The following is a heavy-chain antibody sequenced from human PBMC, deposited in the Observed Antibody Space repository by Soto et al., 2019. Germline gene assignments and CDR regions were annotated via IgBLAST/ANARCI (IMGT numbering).Heavy chain of an antibody. J-gene: IGHJ4*01. CDR1: GFTFNNYW. Sequence: GSLRLSCAASGFTFNNYWMHWVRQDPGKGLVWVSRINSDGSSTSYADSVKGRFTISRDNAKNTLYLQMNSLRAEDTALYYCARDLSAYYDTSGPGDYWGHGTLVTVSS. CDR3: ARDLSAYYDTSGPGDY. CDR2: INSDGSST. V-gene: IGHV3-74*01. D-gene: IGHD3-22*01.